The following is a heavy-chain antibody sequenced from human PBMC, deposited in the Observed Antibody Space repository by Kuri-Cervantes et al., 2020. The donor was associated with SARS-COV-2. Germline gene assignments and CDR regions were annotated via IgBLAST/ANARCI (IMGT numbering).Heavy chain of an antibody. CDR1: GFTFSSYW. D-gene: IGHD1-1*01. J-gene: IGHJ6*03. V-gene: IGHV3-74*01. Sequence: GESLKISCAASGFTFSSYWMHWVRQAPGKGLVWVSRINSDGSSTSYADSVKGRFTISRDNAKNTLYLQMNSLRAEDTAVYYCAKLAGTDGYYYYYMVVWGKGTTVTVSS. CDR3: AKLAGTDGYYYYYMVV. CDR2: INSDGSST.